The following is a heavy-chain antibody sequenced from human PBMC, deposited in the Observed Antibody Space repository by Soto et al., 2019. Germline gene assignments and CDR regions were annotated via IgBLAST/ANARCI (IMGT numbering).Heavy chain of an antibody. Sequence: SETLSLTCTVSGGSISSGGHYWSWIRQHPGKGLEWIGYIYYSGSNYYNPSLKSRVTISVDTSKYQFSLKLSSVTAADTAVYYCARDRSGSSVFYYYYMDVWGKGTTVTVSS. V-gene: IGHV4-31*03. CDR3: ARDRSGSSVFYYYYMDV. CDR1: GGSISSGGHY. CDR2: IYYSGSN. D-gene: IGHD6-6*01. J-gene: IGHJ6*03.